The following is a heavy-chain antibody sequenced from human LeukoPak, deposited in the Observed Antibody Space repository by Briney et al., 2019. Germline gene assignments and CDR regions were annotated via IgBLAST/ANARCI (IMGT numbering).Heavy chain of an antibody. CDR3: ASGYDFSSGSKRGFDN. CDR1: GFSLSDYA. Sequence: GESLSLSSSASGFSLSDYAMSWVRQAQGKGLEWISYISSSTTTIFYADSVRSVFTISRDNAKNSLFLQMNGLRVEDTAIYYCASGYDFSSGSKRGFDNWGQGIRVTVSS. J-gene: IGHJ4*02. V-gene: IGHV3-48*01. D-gene: IGHD3-3*01. CDR2: ISSSTTTI.